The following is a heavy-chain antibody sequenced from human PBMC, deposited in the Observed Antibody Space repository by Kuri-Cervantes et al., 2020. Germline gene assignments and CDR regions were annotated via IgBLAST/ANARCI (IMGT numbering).Heavy chain of an antibody. D-gene: IGHD6-19*01. CDR3: ARQSGGWSPPYDS. Sequence: SCAISGDSVSSNSAAWNWIRQSPSGGLEWLGRTYYRSKWYNDYAVSVKSRITINPDTSKNQFSLQLTSVTAADTAVYFCARQSGGWSPPYDSWGQGTLVTVSS. CDR1: GDSVSSNSAA. V-gene: IGHV6-1*01. CDR2: TYYRSKWYN. J-gene: IGHJ4*02.